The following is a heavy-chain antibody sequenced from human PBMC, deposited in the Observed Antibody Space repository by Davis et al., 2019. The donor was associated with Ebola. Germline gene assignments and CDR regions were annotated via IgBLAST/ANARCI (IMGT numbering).Heavy chain of an antibody. CDR3: ARGPGGSGYSGYDFDY. CDR2: IYHSGST. Sequence: GSLRLSCTVSGGSISSSSYYWGWIRQPPGKGLEWIGSIYHSGSTYYNPSLKSRVTISVDRSKNQFSLKLSSVTAADTAVYYCARGPGGSGYSGYDFDYWGQGTLVTVSS. D-gene: IGHD5-12*01. J-gene: IGHJ4*02. V-gene: IGHV4-39*07. CDR1: GGSISSSSYY.